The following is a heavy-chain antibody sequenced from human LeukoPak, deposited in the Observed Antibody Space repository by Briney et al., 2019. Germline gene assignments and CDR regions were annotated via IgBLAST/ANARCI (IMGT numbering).Heavy chain of an antibody. Sequence: GGSLRLSCAASGFTFRNAWMSWVRQAPGKGLEWVGRIKSKTDGGTTDYAAPVKGRFTISRDDSKSTLYLQMNSLKTEDTAVYYCTTLTVVTTSYWSQGTLVTVSS. CDR1: GFTFRNAW. CDR3: TTLTVVTTSY. D-gene: IGHD4-17*01. V-gene: IGHV3-15*01. J-gene: IGHJ4*02. CDR2: IKSKTDGGTT.